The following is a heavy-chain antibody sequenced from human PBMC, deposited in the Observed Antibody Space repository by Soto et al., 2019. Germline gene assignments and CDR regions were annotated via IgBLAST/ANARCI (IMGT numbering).Heavy chain of an antibody. CDR2: INGDGSEE. CDR3: AAGFPPDY. Sequence: EVQLVESGGVLVQPGGSLIVSCAASGFTFSSTWMNWARQAPGKGLEWVANINGDGSEEYYVDSVRGRFTISRDNAKKSLFLQMNSLRAEDTAVYYCAAGFPPDYWGQGTLVTVSS. J-gene: IGHJ4*02. CDR1: GFTFSSTW. V-gene: IGHV3-7*01. D-gene: IGHD3-10*01.